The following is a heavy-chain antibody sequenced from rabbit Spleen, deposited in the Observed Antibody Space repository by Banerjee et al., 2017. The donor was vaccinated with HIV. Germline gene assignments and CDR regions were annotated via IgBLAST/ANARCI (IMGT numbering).Heavy chain of an antibody. CDR2: INSYTGRP. J-gene: IGHJ6*01. D-gene: IGHD8-1*01. V-gene: IGHV1S40*01. CDR1: GVSFSYSSY. CDR3: ARDTGSSFSSYGMDL. Sequence: QSLEESGGDLVKPGASLTLTCTASGVSFSYSSYMCWVRQAPGKGLEWIACINSYTGRPVYASWTKGPFTISKGASSTVTLRMTRLTVADTATYFCARDTGSSFSSYGMDLWGQGTLVTVS.